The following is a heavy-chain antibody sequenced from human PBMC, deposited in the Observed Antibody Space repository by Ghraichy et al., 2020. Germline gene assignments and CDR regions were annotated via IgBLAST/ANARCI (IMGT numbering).Heavy chain of an antibody. V-gene: IGHV3-66*01. Sequence: LRLSCAASGVSVSYNYMSWVRQAPGKGLEWVSLIYADNSSYYADSMKGRVTISRDNSKNTVYLQMNSLRAEDTAVYYCARDRYYDSIGRYYYYYYGMDVCGQGTTVTVSS. J-gene: IGHJ6*02. D-gene: IGHD3-22*01. CDR2: IYADNSS. CDR3: ARDRYYDSIGRYYYYYYGMDV. CDR1: GVSVSYNY.